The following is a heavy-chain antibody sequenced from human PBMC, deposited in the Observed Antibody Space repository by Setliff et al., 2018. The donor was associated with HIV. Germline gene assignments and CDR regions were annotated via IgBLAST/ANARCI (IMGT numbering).Heavy chain of an antibody. D-gene: IGHD3-3*01. CDR2: ISSSSNYI. V-gene: IGHV3-21*01. CDR1: GFTFSIYS. Sequence: PGGSLRLSCAASGFTFSIYSMKWVRQAPGKGLEWVSSISSSSNYIDYADSVRGRFTISRDNAKNSLYLQMNSLRAEDTAVYYCARERVLETYYNFWSGSDHWFDPWGQGTLVTVSS. J-gene: IGHJ5*02. CDR3: ARERVLETYYNFWSGSDHWFDP.